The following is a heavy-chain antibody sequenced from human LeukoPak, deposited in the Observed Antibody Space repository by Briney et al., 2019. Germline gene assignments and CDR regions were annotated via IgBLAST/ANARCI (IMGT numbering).Heavy chain of an antibody. CDR1: GFTYSSYL. J-gene: IGHJ4*02. V-gene: IGHV3-7*01. Sequence: GGSLRLSCPGTGFTYSSYLMTWVRQAPGKGLEWVAHIKEDGSEKYYVDSVKGRVTISRDNAKNAQYLQMNSLRAEDTAVYYCARDLTLSAYWGQGTLVTVSS. CDR3: ARDLTLSAY. D-gene: IGHD2-8*01. CDR2: IKEDGSEK.